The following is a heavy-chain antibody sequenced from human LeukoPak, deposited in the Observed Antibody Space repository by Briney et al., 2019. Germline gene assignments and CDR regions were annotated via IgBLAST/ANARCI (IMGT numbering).Heavy chain of an antibody. CDR3: ASSSGWFDY. J-gene: IGHJ4*02. D-gene: IGHD6-19*01. CDR2: IMQDGSEE. Sequence: PGGSLRLSCAASGFTFSSYWMSWVRQAPGQGLEWVANIMQDGSEEYYVDSVRGRFTISRDNAKKSLYLQMNSLRAEDTAVYYCASSSGWFDYWGQGTLVTVSS. CDR1: GFTFSSYW. V-gene: IGHV3-7*01.